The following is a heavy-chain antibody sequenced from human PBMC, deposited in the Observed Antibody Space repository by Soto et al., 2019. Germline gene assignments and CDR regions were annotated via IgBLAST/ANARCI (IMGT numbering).Heavy chain of an antibody. D-gene: IGHD6-19*01. V-gene: IGHV1-69*13. CDR3: ARDRSVSNWFDP. J-gene: IGHJ5*02. CDR2: IIPIFGTA. CDR1: GGTFSSYA. Sequence: GASVKVSCKASGGTFSSYAISWVRQAPGQGLEWMGGIIPIFGTANYAQKFQGRVTITADESTSTAYMELSSLRSEDTAVYYCARDRSVSNWFDPWGQGTLVTVSS.